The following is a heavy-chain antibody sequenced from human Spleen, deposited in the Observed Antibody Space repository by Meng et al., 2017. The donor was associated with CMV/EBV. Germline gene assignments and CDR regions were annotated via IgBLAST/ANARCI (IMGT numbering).Heavy chain of an antibody. CDR1: GFTFSTYA. D-gene: IGHD3-9*01. CDR3: ARDRRGQYDILTGFFGAWWFDP. Sequence: GGSLRLSCAASGFTFSTYAMYWVRQAPGKGLEWVSLLYSGGNTDYAESVKGRFTISRDNSKNTLYLQMNSLRIEDTAVYYCARDRRGQYDILTGFFGAWWFDPWGQGTQVTVSS. J-gene: IGHJ5*02. CDR2: LYSGGNT. V-gene: IGHV3-53*05.